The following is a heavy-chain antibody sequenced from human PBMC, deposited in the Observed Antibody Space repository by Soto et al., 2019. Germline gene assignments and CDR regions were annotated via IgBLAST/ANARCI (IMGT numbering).Heavy chain of an antibody. J-gene: IGHJ6*02. CDR2: ISSGGST. CDR3: ARDPPATRHGMDV. V-gene: IGHV3-53*02. CDR1: GFTVSSNY. Sequence: EVQLVETGGGLIQPGGSLRLSCAASGFTVSSNYMSWVRQAPGKGLEWVSGISSGGSTYYADSVRGRFTISKDNSKNTLYLQMKSLRAEDTAVYYCARDPPATRHGMDVWGQGPTVTVSS.